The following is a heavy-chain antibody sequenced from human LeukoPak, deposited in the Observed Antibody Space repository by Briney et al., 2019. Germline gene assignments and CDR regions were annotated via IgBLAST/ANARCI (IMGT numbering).Heavy chain of an antibody. CDR2: ISGDAGNT. CDR3: ARRAGAYSHPYDY. Sequence: GGSLRLSCAASGFAFRSYAMSWVRQAPGKGLEWVSGISGDAGNTDYADSVEGRFTISRDNSKNTVTLQMNSLRVEDSALYYCARRAGAYSHPYDYWGQGTLVTVSS. V-gene: IGHV3-23*01. J-gene: IGHJ4*02. CDR1: GFAFRSYA. D-gene: IGHD4/OR15-4a*01.